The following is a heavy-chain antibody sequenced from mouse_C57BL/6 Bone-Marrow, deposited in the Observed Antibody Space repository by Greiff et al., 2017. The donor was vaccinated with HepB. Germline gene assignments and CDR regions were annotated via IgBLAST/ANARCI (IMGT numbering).Heavy chain of an antibody. CDR3: TTGGHWYFDV. V-gene: IGHV14-4*01. Sequence: EVQLQQSGAELVRPGASVKLSCTASGFNIKDDYMHWVKQRPEQGLEWIGWIDPENGDTEYASKFQGKATITADTSSNTAYLQLSSLTSEDTAVYYCTTGGHWYFDVWGTGTTVTVSS. CDR2: IDPENGDT. J-gene: IGHJ1*03. CDR1: GFNIKDDY. D-gene: IGHD1-1*02.